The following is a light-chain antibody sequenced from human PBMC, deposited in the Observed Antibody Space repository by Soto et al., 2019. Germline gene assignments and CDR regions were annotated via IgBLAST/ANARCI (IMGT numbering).Light chain of an antibody. Sequence: QSVLTQPPSASWPPGQIVAISCSGSSSNIGTNTVTWYQQLPGTAPKHLIYSTSQRSSGVPGRFSGSKSGASASLSISGLQSEDEADYYCAAWDDRLDVYVFGTGTKLTVL. J-gene: IGLJ1*01. CDR3: AAWDDRLDVYV. V-gene: IGLV1-44*01. CDR2: STS. CDR1: SSNIGTNT.